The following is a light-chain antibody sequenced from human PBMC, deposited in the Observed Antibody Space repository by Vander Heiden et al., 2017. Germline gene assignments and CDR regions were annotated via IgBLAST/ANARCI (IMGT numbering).Light chain of an antibody. CDR1: QSVSSDY. CDR3: QQYGSPLT. V-gene: IGKV3-20*01. J-gene: IGKJ4*01. CDR2: RAS. Sequence: IVLTQSAGTLSVSPGARATLSCRASQSVSSDYLAWYQQQPRQAPRLLIFRASNRATGIPDRFSGSGSGTDFTLTISRLEPEDFAVYYCQQYGSPLTFGGGTKVDIK.